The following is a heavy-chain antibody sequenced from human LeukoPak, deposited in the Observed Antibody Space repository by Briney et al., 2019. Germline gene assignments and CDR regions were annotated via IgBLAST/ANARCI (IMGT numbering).Heavy chain of an antibody. CDR1: GGSISSYY. Sequence: SETLSLTCTVSGGSISSYYWSWIRQPPGKGLEWIGEINHSGSTNYNPSLKSRVTISVDTSKNQFSLKLSSVTAADTAVYYCARASITMVRGVISLWFDPWGQGTLVTVSS. D-gene: IGHD3-10*01. CDR3: ARASITMVRGVISLWFDP. CDR2: INHSGST. V-gene: IGHV4-34*01. J-gene: IGHJ5*02.